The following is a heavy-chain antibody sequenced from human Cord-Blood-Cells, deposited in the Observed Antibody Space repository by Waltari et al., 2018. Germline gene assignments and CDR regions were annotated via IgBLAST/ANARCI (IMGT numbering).Heavy chain of an antibody. Sequence: QLQLQESGPGLVKPSETLSLTCTVSAGSISSSSSYWGWIRQPPGKGLGRFGSIYYSGSTYYNPSLKSRVTISVDTSKHQFSLKLSSVTAADTAVYYCANIDYWGQGTLVTVSS. V-gene: IGHV4-39*01. J-gene: IGHJ4*02. CDR3: ANIDY. CDR1: AGSISSSSSY. CDR2: IYYSGST.